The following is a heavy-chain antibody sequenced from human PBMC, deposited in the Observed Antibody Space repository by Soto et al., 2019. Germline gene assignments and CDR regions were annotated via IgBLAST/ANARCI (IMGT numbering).Heavy chain of an antibody. D-gene: IGHD3-22*01. CDR2: IIPIFGTA. J-gene: IGHJ4*02. CDR3: ARFLKSSSGYNSKGGLGY. CDR1: GGTFSSYA. V-gene: IGHV1-69*06. Sequence: SVKVSCKASGGTFSSYAISWVRQAPGQGLEWMGGIIPIFGTANYAQKFQGRVTITADKSTSTAYMELSSLRSEDTAVYYCARFLKSSSGYNSKGGLGYWGQGTLVTVSS.